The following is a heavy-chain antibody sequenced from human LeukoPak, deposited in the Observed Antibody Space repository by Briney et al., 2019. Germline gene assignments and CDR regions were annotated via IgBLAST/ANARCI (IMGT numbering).Heavy chain of an antibody. V-gene: IGHV5-51*01. Sequence: GESLTISCKGSGYSFSSYWIGWVRQMPGKSLERMGIIYPADSDTRYNPSFKGQVTISADRSISTAYLQWSSLKASDTAMYFXVXQXXXXXXRTYNXXNXXXXXWXQGXLITVSX. CDR1: GYSFSSYW. CDR3: VXQXXXXXXRTYNXXNXXXXX. J-gene: IGHJ4*02. D-gene: IGHD2/OR15-2a*01. CDR2: IYPADSDT.